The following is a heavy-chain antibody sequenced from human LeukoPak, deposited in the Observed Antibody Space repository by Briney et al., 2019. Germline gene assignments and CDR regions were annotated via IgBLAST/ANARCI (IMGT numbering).Heavy chain of an antibody. CDR1: GFTFSSYS. CDR2: ISYDGSNK. Sequence: GRSLRLSCAASGFTFSSYSIHWVRQAPGKGLEWVAVISYDGSNKYYADSAKGRFTISRDNSKNTLYLQMNSLRAEDTAVYYCARVSPYYYDSTGAFDIWGQGTMVTVSS. J-gene: IGHJ3*02. CDR3: ARVSPYYYDSTGAFDI. D-gene: IGHD3-22*01. V-gene: IGHV3-30*04.